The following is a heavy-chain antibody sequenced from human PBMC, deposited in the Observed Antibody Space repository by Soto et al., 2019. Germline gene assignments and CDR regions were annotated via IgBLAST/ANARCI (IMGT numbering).Heavy chain of an antibody. Sequence: ASVKVSCKASGYTFTIYGISWVRQAPGQGLEWMGWISANNGNTNYAQKLQGRVTMTTNTSTSTAYTELSSLRSEDTAVYYCARDKGIASGYYYYMDVWGKGTTVTVSS. D-gene: IGHD1-26*01. CDR3: ARDKGIASGYYYYMDV. V-gene: IGHV1-18*01. CDR2: ISANNGNT. CDR1: GYTFTIYG. J-gene: IGHJ6*03.